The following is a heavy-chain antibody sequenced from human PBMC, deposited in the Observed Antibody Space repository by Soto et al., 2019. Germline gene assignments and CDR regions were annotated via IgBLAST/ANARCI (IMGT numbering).Heavy chain of an antibody. CDR1: GYVFTSYG. V-gene: IGHV1-18*01. J-gene: IGHJ6*02. CDR2: INAYNGNT. CDR3: ARDLTIFGVANYGMDV. Sequence: QVQLVQSGAEVEKPGASVKVSCNASGYVFTSYGISWVRQAPGQGLEWMGWINAYNGNTKFAQKLQGRVTLTTDTPTSTAYMELRSLRSDDTAVYYCARDLTIFGVANYGMDVWGQGTTVTVSS. D-gene: IGHD3-3*01.